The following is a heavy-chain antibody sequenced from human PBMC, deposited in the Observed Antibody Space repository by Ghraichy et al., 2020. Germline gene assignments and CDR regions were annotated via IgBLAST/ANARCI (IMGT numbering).Heavy chain of an antibody. CDR1: GGTFSTYL. CDR2: IIPVSGTT. V-gene: IGHV1-69*06. J-gene: IGHJ4*02. CDR3: ARLSSPVVRYY. Sequence: SVKVSCTASGGTFSTYLILWVRQAPGQGLEWMGTIIPVSGTTNNAQKFQGRVTISADKDTNTAYMEVTSLRSEDTAMYYCARLSSPVVRYYWGQGTLVTVSS.